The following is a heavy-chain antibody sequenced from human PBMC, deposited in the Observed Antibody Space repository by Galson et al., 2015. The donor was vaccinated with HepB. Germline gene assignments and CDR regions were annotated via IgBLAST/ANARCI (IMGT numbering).Heavy chain of an antibody. CDR3: ARESPRRISARANGFFDY. V-gene: IGHV3-7*03. J-gene: IGHJ4*02. Sequence: SLRLSCAVSGFPFNRLWMSWVRQTPDKGLEWVADIDQNGGEKYYVEAVRGRFTISRDNAKNSVYLQMNRLRVEDTAVYYCARESPRRISARANGFFDYWGQGILVTVSS. D-gene: IGHD2/OR15-2a*01. CDR1: GFPFNRLW. CDR2: IDQNGGEK.